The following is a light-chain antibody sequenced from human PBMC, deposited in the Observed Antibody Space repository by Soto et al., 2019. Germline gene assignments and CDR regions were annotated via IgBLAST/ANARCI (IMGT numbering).Light chain of an antibody. V-gene: IGLV2-8*01. CDR3: CSYAGSYTLA. Sequence: QSALTQPPSASGSPGQSVTISCTGTSSDVGGYDYVSWYQQEPGKVPKVMIYEVSQRPSGVPDRYSGSKSGNTAFLTVSGLQAEDEAVYYCCSYAGSYTLAFGGGTKLTVL. J-gene: IGLJ2*01. CDR2: EVS. CDR1: SSDVGGYDY.